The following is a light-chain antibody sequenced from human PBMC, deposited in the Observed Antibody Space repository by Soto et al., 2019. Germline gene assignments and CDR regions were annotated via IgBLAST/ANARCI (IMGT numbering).Light chain of an antibody. J-gene: IGKJ2*01. CDR2: GAS. CDR3: QQYNSWPPYT. V-gene: IGKV3-15*01. CDR1: QSVSSN. Sequence: EIVMTQSPAILSVSPGERATLSCRASQSVSSNLAWYQQQPGQAPRLLIYGASTRAAGIPARFSGSGSGTEFTLTIRSLQSEDFAVYYCQQYNSWPPYTFGQGTKLEI.